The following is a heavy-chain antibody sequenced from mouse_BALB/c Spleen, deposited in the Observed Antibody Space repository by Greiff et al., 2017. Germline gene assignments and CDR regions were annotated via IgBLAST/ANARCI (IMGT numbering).Heavy chain of an antibody. J-gene: IGHJ2*01. CDR3: ARYVMTLPFDY. CDR2: ISSGGGNT. CDR1: GFTFSSYT. V-gene: IGHV5-9*03. D-gene: IGHD2-3*01. Sequence: EVQRVESGGGLVKPGGSLKLSCAASGFTFSSYTMSWVRQTPEKRLEWVATISSGGGNTYYSDSVKGRFTISRDKAKNNLYLQMSSLRSEDTALYYCARYVMTLPFDYWGQGTTLTVSS.